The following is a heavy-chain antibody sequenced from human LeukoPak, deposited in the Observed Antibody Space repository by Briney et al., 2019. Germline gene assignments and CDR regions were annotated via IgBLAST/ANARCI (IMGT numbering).Heavy chain of an antibody. CDR1: GGSVSVSSYY. CDR2: IYTSGST. D-gene: IGHD2-2*01. V-gene: IGHV4-61*02. CDR3: ARDRVNIVVVPAARFHYYYYMDV. Sequence: SETLSLTCTVSGGSVSVSSYYWSWIRQPAGKGLEWIGRIYTSGSTNYNPSLKSRVTISVDTSKSQFSLKLSSVTAADTAVYYCARDRVNIVVVPAARFHYYYYMDVWGKGTTVTISS. J-gene: IGHJ6*03.